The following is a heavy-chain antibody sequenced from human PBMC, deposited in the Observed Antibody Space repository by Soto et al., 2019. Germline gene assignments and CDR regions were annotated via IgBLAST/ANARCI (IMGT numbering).Heavy chain of an antibody. CDR1: GGSISSGDYY. CDR3: ARSTTGPPRRFLEWSY. J-gene: IGHJ4*02. Sequence: QVQLQESGPGLVKPSQTLSLTCTVSGGSISSGDYYWSWIRQPPGKGLEWIGYIYYSGSTYYNPSLKSRVTISVDTSKNQVSLKLSSVTAADPAVYYCARSTTGPPRRFLEWSYWGQGTLVTVSS. CDR2: IYYSGST. V-gene: IGHV4-30-4*01. D-gene: IGHD3-3*01.